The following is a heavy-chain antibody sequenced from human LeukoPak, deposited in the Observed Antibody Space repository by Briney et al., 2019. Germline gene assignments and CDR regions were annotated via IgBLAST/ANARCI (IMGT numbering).Heavy chain of an antibody. CDR1: GGTFSSYA. V-gene: IGHV1-69*05. Sequence: SVKVSCKXSGGTFSSYAISWVRQAPGQGLEGMGRIIPIFGTANYAQKFQGRVTITTDESTSTAYMELSSLRSEDTAVYYCASKGLDAKGAFDIWGQGTMATVSS. J-gene: IGHJ3*02. CDR2: IIPIFGTA. D-gene: IGHD2-8*01. CDR3: ASKGLDAKGAFDI.